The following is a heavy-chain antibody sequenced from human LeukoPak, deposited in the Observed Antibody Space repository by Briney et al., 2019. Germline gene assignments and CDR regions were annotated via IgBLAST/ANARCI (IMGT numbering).Heavy chain of an antibody. CDR2: ISSSGSTI. Sequence: GGSLRLSCAASGFTFSDYYMSWIRQAPGKGLEWVSYISSSGSTIYYADSVKGRFTISRDNAKNSLDLQMKSLRAEDTAVYYCASLPVSYYYDSSGYYPIWGHGTMVTVSS. J-gene: IGHJ3*02. CDR1: GFTFSDYY. CDR3: ASLPVSYYYDSSGYYPI. D-gene: IGHD3-22*01. V-gene: IGHV3-11*01.